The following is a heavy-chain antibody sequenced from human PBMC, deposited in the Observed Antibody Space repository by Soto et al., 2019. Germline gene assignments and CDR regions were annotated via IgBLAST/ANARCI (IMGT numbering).Heavy chain of an antibody. CDR3: ATEKASTSLLTPYYYAKDV. V-gene: IGHV1-46*01. J-gene: IGHJ6*02. Sequence: ASVKVSCKSSGYTFINYYVHWVRQAPGQGLEWMGMINPSGGRTTYPQKFQGRVTMTRDTSTSTVYVELSSLRSDDTAVFYCATEKASTSLLTPYYYAKDVWGQGNTVTVSS. CDR2: INPSGGRT. CDR1: GYTFINYY.